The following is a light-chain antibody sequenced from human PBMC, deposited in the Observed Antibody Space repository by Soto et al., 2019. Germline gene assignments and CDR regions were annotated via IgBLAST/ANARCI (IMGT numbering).Light chain of an antibody. CDR3: QHYNSYSEA. J-gene: IGKJ1*01. CDR1: QNIRSR. V-gene: IGKV1-5*03. Sequence: DFQMTQSPSTLSASVGDIVTINCRASQNIRSRLAWFQQKPGKAPKLLIYKASTLKSGVPSRFSGSVSGTEFTLTISSLQPDDFATYYCQHYNSYSEAFGQGTKVDIK. CDR2: KAS.